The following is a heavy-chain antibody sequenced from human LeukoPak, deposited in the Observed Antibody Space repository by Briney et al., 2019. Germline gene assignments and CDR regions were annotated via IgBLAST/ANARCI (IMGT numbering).Heavy chain of an antibody. CDR1: GFAFGSYA. CDR3: AKDGHYYYYYMDV. CDR2: ISGSGGGT. Sequence: GTSLRLSCEASGFAFGSYAMHWVRQAPGKGLEWVSAISGSGGGTYYEDSVKGRFTISRDNSKNTLYLQMNSLRAEDTAVYYCAKDGHYYYYYMDVWGKGTTVTVSS. J-gene: IGHJ6*03. D-gene: IGHD3/OR15-3a*01. V-gene: IGHV3-23*01.